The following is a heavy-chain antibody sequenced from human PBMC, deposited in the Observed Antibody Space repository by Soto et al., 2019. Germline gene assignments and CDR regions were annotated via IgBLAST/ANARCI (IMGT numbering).Heavy chain of an antibody. D-gene: IGHD2-21*01. CDR2: IIPIFGTA. J-gene: IGHJ6*02. CDR1: GGTFSSYA. Sequence: GASVKVSCKASGGTFSSYAISWVRQAPGQGLEWMGGIIPIFGTANYAQKFQGRVTITADESTSTAYMELSSLRSEDTAVYYCARDRRSMWWGDYYYYGMDVWGQGTTVTVSS. CDR3: ARDRRSMWWGDYYYYGMDV. V-gene: IGHV1-69*13.